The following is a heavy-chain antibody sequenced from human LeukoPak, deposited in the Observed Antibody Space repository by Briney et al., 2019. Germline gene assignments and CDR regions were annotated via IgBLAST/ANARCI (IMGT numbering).Heavy chain of an antibody. D-gene: IGHD3-22*01. Sequence: QPGGSLRLSCAASGFTFSSYGMHWVRQAPGKGLEWVAFIRYDGSNKYYADSVKGRFTISRDNSKNTLYLQMNSLRAEDTAVYYCARDLMQPHHYDSSGYGYWGQGTLVTVSS. CDR3: ARDLMQPHHYDSSGYGY. CDR2: IRYDGSNK. CDR1: GFTFSSYG. V-gene: IGHV3-30*02. J-gene: IGHJ4*02.